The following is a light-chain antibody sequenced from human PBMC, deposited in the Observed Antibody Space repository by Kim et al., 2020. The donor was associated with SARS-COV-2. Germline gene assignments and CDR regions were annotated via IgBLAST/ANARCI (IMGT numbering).Light chain of an antibody. Sequence: PGESGTRAYRASHNLDSSLAWYQQTPGQAPRLLIYDAAVRAAGIPDKFSGSGSATDFTLTIRSLAPEDFAIYYCRQRGSWPPALTFGGGTKVDIK. CDR2: DAA. CDR3: RQRGSWPPALT. V-gene: IGKV3-11*01. CDR1: HNLDSS. J-gene: IGKJ4*01.